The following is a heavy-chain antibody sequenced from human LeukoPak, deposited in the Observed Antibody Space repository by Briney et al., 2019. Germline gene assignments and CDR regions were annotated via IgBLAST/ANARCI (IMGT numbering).Heavy chain of an antibody. D-gene: IGHD4-17*01. V-gene: IGHV4-34*01. CDR3: ARASATVTTD. CDR1: GGSFSGYY. J-gene: IGHJ4*02. Sequence: PSETLSLTCAVYGGSFSGYYWSWIRQPPGKGLEWIGAINHSGSTNYNPSLKRRGIISVDTSKNHTSLKLSSVTTADTAVYYCARASATVTTDWGQGTLVTVSS. CDR2: INHSGST.